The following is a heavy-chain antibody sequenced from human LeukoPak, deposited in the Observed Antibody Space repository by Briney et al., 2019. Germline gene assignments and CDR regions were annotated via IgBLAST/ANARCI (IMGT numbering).Heavy chain of an antibody. J-gene: IGHJ5*02. CDR1: GDSVSSNSAA. CDR3: ARDRPQYDHFSGDSFALFDP. Sequence: SQTLSLTCAISGDSVSSNSAAWNWIRQSPSRGLEWLGRTYYRSKWYNDYAVSVKSRVTINPDTSKNQFSLQLNSVTPEDTAVYDCARDRPQYDHFSGDSFALFDPCAQGTLFTVSS. CDR2: TYYRSKWYN. D-gene: IGHD2-21*01. V-gene: IGHV6-1*01.